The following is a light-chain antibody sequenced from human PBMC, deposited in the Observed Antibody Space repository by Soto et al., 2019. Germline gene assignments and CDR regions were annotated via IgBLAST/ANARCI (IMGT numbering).Light chain of an antibody. CDR1: QNIGTY. Sequence: VLTQSPATLSLSPGGGATLSCRASQNIGTYLAWYQQKGGQAPRIVIFDESSRASGVPDRLSGSGSGTEFNLTISRLQSEDFAVYYCQKYNNWPLTFGGGTKVDIK. CDR3: QKYNNWPLT. CDR2: DES. J-gene: IGKJ4*01. V-gene: IGKV3D-15*01.